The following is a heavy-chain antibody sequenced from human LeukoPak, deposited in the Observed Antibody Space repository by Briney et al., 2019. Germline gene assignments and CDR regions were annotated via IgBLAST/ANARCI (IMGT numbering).Heavy chain of an antibody. V-gene: IGHV1-8*01. CDR2: MNPNSGNT. Sequence: ASVKVSCKASGYTFTSYDINWVRQATGQGLEWMGWMNPNSGNTGYAQKFQGRVTMTRNTSISTAYMELSSLRSEDTAVYYCARVPDSSSWYRPSSNWSDPWGQGTLVTVSS. J-gene: IGHJ5*02. D-gene: IGHD6-13*01. CDR3: ARVPDSSSWYRPSSNWSDP. CDR1: GYTFTSYD.